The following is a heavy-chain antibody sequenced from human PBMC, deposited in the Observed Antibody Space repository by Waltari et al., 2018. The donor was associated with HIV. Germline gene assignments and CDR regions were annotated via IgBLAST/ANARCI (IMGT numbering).Heavy chain of an antibody. CDR2: MYSGGST. V-gene: IGHV3-66*01. J-gene: IGHJ6*02. CDR1: GFTVSSNY. Sequence: EVQLVESGGGLVQPGGSLRLSCAASGFTVSSNYMSWVRQAPGNGLEWGAVMYSGGSTYYADPVKGRFTISRDNSKNAMYLQMNSLRAEDTAVYYCASIAYCGGDCYPRGMDVWGQGTTVTVSS. D-gene: IGHD2-21*02. CDR3: ASIAYCGGDCYPRGMDV.